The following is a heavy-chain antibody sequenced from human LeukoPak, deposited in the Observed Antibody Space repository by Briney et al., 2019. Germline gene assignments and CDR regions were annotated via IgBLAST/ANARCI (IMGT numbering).Heavy chain of an antibody. D-gene: IGHD3-22*01. CDR1: GYSFTSYW. J-gene: IGHJ4*02. V-gene: IGHV5-51*01. Sequence: GESLKISCQGSGYSFTSYWIGWVRQLPGKGLEWMGIIYPGDSDTRYSPSFQGQVTISADKSISTAYLQWSSLKASDTAMYYCARAYYYGSSGYSQNFDYWGQGTLVTVSS. CDR2: IYPGDSDT. CDR3: ARAYYYGSSGYSQNFDY.